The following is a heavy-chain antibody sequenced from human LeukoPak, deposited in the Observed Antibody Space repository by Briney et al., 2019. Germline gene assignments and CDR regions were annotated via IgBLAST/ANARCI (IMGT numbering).Heavy chain of an antibody. CDR2: IIPIFGTA. CDR1: GGTFSSYA. J-gene: IGHJ4*02. V-gene: IGHV1-69*13. D-gene: IGHD2-15*01. Sequence: SVKVSCKASGGTFSSYAISWVRQAPGQGLEWMGEIIPIFGTANYAQKFQGRVTITADESTSTAYMELSSLRSEDTAVYYCARDQGCSGGSCYSPLDYWGQGTLVTVSS. CDR3: ARDQGCSGGSCYSPLDY.